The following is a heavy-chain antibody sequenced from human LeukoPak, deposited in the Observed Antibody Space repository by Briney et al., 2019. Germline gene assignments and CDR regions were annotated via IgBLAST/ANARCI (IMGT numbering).Heavy chain of an antibody. Sequence: SETLSLTCAVSGGSISSSNWWSWVRQPPGKGLEWIGEIFHSGSTNHNPSLKSRVTISVDKSKNQFSLNMSSVSPPDTAVYDCARRAATVASPSDCWGQRTLVTASS. CDR1: GGSISSSNW. CDR2: IFHSGST. CDR3: ARRAATVASPSDC. V-gene: IGHV4-4*02. J-gene: IGHJ4*02. D-gene: IGHD4-17*01.